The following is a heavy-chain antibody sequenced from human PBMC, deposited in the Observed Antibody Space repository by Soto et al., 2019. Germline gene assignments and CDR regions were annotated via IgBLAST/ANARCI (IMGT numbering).Heavy chain of an antibody. CDR3: AKVVVDDTQPRHYSYGMDV. CDR1: GFNFDHYV. D-gene: IGHD2-15*01. Sequence: EVQLEESGGGLVQPGRSLRLSCAASGFNFDHYVMHWVRQVPGKGLEWVSGISWNSDTIRYADSVKGRFTISRDNAKNSLYLQMNSLRPEDSALYFCAKVVVDDTQPRHYSYGMDVWGQGTTVTVSS. J-gene: IGHJ6*02. CDR2: ISWNSDTI. V-gene: IGHV3-9*01.